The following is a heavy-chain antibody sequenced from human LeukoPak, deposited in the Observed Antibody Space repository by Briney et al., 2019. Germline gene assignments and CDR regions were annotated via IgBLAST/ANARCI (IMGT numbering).Heavy chain of an antibody. CDR3: ARMYYYDSSSYFP. Sequence: PSGTLSLTCTVSGGSISSGDYYWSWIRQPPGKGLEWVGYIYYSVTTYYNSSLKSRVTISVDTSKNQFSLKLSSVTAADTAVYYCARMYYYDSSSYFPWGQGTLVTVS. J-gene: IGHJ5*02. D-gene: IGHD3-22*01. CDR2: IYYSVTT. V-gene: IGHV4-30-4*01. CDR1: GGSISSGDYY.